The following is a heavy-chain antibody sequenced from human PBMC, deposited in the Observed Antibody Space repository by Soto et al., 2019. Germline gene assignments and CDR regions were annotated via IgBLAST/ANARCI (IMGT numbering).Heavy chain of an antibody. CDR2: ISFDGSNK. CDR1: GFTFSSYA. Sequence: GGSLRLSCAASGFTFSSYAMHWVRQAPGKGLEWVAVISFDGSNKYYADSVKGRFTISRDNSKNTLYLQMNSLRAEDTPVYYYARSQKGWIQLWSLDYWGQGTLVTVSS. V-gene: IGHV3-30-3*01. D-gene: IGHD5-18*01. J-gene: IGHJ4*02. CDR3: ARSQKGWIQLWSLDY.